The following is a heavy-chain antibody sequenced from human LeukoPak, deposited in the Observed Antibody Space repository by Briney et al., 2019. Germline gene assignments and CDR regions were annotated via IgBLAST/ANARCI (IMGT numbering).Heavy chain of an antibody. Sequence: GGSLRLSCAASGFTFSNCGMHWVRQAPGKGLEWVSFIRYDGSNQYYADSVMGRFTVSRDNSKNTLYLQMNSPRVEDTAVYYCARYPSGRYCSSGICSYFDYWGQGTLVTVSS. J-gene: IGHJ4*02. D-gene: IGHD2-15*01. V-gene: IGHV3-30*02. CDR2: IRYDGSNQ. CDR1: GFTFSNCG. CDR3: ARYPSGRYCSSGICSYFDY.